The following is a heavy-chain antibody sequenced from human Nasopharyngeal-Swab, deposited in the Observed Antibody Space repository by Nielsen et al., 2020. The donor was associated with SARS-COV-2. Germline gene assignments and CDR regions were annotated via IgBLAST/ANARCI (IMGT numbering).Heavy chain of an antibody. Sequence: GGSLRLSCAASGFTFSSYGMHWVRQAPGKGLEWVAVIWYDGSNKYYADSVKGRFTISRDNSKNTLYLQMNSLRAEDTAVCYCARDMVLLPYSGSYPDAFDIWGQGTMVTVSS. V-gene: IGHV3-33*01. D-gene: IGHD1-26*01. CDR3: ARDMVLLPYSGSYPDAFDI. J-gene: IGHJ3*02. CDR1: GFTFSSYG. CDR2: IWYDGSNK.